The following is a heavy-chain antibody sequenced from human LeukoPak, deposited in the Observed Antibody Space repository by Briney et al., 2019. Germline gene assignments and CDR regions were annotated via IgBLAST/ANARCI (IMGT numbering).Heavy chain of an antibody. V-gene: IGHV3-33*01. Sequence: GGSLRLSCAASGFTFSSYGMHWVRQAPGKGLEWVAVIWYDGSNKYYADSVKGRFTISRDNSKNTLYLQMNSLRAEDTAVYYCASGSTGDDAFDIWGQGTMVTVSS. J-gene: IGHJ3*02. CDR2: IWYDGSNK. CDR1: GFTFSSYG. D-gene: IGHD7-27*01. CDR3: ASGSTGDDAFDI.